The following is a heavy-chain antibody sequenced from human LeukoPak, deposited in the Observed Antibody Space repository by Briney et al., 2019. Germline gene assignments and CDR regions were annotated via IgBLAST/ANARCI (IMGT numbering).Heavy chain of an antibody. J-gene: IGHJ4*02. D-gene: IGHD5-12*01. V-gene: IGHV3-7*01. Sequence: QPGGSLRLSCAASGFTFSNYWMSWVRQAPGKGLEWVAHINQDGSEEHYMDSVKARFIISRDNAKNSLSLQMDSLRAGDTAVYYCVRDGGVSGYDLLDYWGQGTLVTVSS. CDR1: GFTFSNYW. CDR3: VRDGGVSGYDLLDY. CDR2: INQDGSEE.